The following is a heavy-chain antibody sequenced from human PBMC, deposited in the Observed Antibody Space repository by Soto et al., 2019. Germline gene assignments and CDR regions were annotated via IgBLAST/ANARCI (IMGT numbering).Heavy chain of an antibody. CDR2: ISYDGSNK. V-gene: IGHV3-30-3*01. CDR3: ASSLGGDWLLYHPVWY. D-gene: IGHD3-9*01. J-gene: IGHJ4*02. CDR1: GFTFSSYA. Sequence: PGGSLRLSCAASGFTFSSYAMHWVRQAPGKGLEWVAVISYDGSNKYYADSVKGRFTISRDNPKNTLYLQMNSLRAEDTAVYYCASSLGGDWLLYHPVWYWGQGTLVTVSS.